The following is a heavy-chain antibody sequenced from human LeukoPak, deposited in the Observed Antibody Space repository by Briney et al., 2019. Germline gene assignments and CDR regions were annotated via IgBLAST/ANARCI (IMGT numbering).Heavy chain of an antibody. V-gene: IGHV3-7*01. CDR1: GFTFSNYW. CDR2: IKQDGSEK. Sequence: GGSLRLSCAASGFTFSNYWMSWVRQAPGKGLEWVANIKQDGSEKYYVNSVKGRFTISRDNAKNSLYLQMNSLRAEDTAIYYCVKDSPYFDHWGQGTLVTVSS. CDR3: VKDSPYFDH. J-gene: IGHJ4*02.